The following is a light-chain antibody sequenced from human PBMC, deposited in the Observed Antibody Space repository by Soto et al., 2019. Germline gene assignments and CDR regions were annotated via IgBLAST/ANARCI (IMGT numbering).Light chain of an antibody. CDR1: NIGSKS. CDR3: QVWDTGSDHLV. CDR2: YDN. Sequence: SYELTQPPSVAVAPGETASITCGGNNIGSKSVHWYQQQPGQAPVLVIYYDNDRPSGIPERFSGSNSGNTATLTISRVEAGDEADYYCQVWDTGSDHLVFGGGTKLTVL. J-gene: IGLJ2*01. V-gene: IGLV3-21*04.